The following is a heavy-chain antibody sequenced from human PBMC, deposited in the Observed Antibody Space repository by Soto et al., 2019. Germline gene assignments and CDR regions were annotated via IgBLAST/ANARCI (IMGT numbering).Heavy chain of an antibody. CDR1: GHTVTDLS. V-gene: IGHV1-24*01. Sequence: QVQLVQSGAEVKKPGTSVKASCKVSGHTVTDLSMHWVRLAPGGGLEWMGRFDPEDGETIYAEKFQGRLTMTEDTSTDTAYMELNSLTYEDTALYYCATENTRRGLTLFGVVIAALYYWGQGTLVTVSS. D-gene: IGHD3-3*01. CDR3: ATENTRRGLTLFGVVIAALYY. CDR2: FDPEDGET. J-gene: IGHJ4*02.